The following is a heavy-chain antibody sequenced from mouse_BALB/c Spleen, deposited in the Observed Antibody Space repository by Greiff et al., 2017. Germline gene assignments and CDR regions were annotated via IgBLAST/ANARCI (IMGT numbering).Heavy chain of an antibody. V-gene: IGHV5-6-3*01. CDR2: INSNGGST. D-gene: IGHD1-1*01. Sequence: DVQLVESGGGLVQPGGSLKLSCAASGFTFSSYGMSWVRQTPDKRLELVATINSNGGSTYYPDSVKGRFTISRDNAKNTLYLQMSSLKSEDTAMYYCAREDYYGSSYGFAYWGQGTLVTVSA. CDR3: AREDYYGSSYGFAY. CDR1: GFTFSSYG. J-gene: IGHJ3*01.